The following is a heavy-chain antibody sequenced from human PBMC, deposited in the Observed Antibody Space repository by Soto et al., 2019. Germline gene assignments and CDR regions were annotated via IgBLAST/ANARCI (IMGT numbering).Heavy chain of an antibody. V-gene: IGHV4-4*02. Sequence: QVHLQESGPGLVTSSGTLSLTCAVSGVSISSSNWWTWVRQAPGKGPEWIGEMWPSGCTTYNPSRQNPVTMSVDNSKTHLSRTRTSVDAADTAFYYWARCLTCSNGGRFDPWGQGALVTVSS. J-gene: IGHJ5*02. D-gene: IGHD2-8*01. CDR1: GVSISSSNW. CDR3: ARCLTCSNGGRFDP. CDR2: MWPSGCT.